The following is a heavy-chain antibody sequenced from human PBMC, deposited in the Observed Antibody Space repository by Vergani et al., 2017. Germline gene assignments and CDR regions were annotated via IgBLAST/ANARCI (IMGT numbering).Heavy chain of an antibody. CDR1: GDSIISRSYY. CDR2: IYNSGNG. J-gene: IGHJ2*01. V-gene: IGHV4-39*01. CDR3: ASGKYYSXSTSHFRGRYFDV. D-gene: IGHD3-16*01. Sequence: QMQLQESGPGLVKASETLSLTCTVSGDSIISRSYYWGWIRQPPGKGLEWIGSIYNSGNGDPSSSLKSRVTISAETSKNQFSLRLTSVTAADTAVYYCASGKYYSXSTSHFRGRYFDVWGRGTLVTVPS.